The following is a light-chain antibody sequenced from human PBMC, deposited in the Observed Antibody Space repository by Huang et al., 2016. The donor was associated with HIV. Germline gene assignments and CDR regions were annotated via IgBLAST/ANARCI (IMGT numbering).Light chain of an antibody. J-gene: IGKJ2*01. CDR1: QDIGRY. CDR2: AAS. V-gene: IGKV1-9*01. Sequence: IQLTQSPSSLSASVGDRVTITCRVTQDIGRYLAWYQQKPGKAPKLLIYAASTLHSGVPSSFSGSGSGTDFTLTISSLQPEDFASYYCQQLNSSPYTFGQGTKLDIK. CDR3: QQLNSSPYT.